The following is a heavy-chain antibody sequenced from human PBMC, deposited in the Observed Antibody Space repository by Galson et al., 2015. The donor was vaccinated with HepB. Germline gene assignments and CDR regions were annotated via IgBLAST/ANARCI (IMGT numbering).Heavy chain of an antibody. CDR3: ARGPGTSSARNYYYDCWSGARYYFYGMDV. D-gene: IGHD3-3*01. J-gene: IGHJ6*02. CDR1: GYTFTSYD. Sequence: SVKVSCKASGYTFTSYDINWVRQATGQGLKWMGWMNPNSGNTGYAQKFQGRVTMTRNTSISTAYMELSSLRSEDTAVYYCARGPGTSSARNYYYDCWSGARYYFYGMDVWGQGTTVTVSS. V-gene: IGHV1-8*01. CDR2: MNPNSGNT.